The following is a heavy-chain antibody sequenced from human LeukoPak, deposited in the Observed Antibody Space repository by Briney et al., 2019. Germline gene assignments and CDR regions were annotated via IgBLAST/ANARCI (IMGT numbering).Heavy chain of an antibody. CDR1: GYTFTSYD. V-gene: IGHV1-8*03. CDR3: ARGRRGYKAFYYYYYMDV. CDR2: MNPISGNT. Sequence: ASVKVSCKASGYTFTSYDINWVRQATGQGLEWMGWMNPISGNTGYAQKFQGRVTITRNTSISTAYMELSSLRSEDTAVYYCARGRRGYKAFYYYYYMDVWGKGTTVTVSS. J-gene: IGHJ6*03. D-gene: IGHD5-24*01.